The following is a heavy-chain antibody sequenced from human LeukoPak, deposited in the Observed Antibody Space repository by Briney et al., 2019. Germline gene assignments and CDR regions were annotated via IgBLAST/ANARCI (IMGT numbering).Heavy chain of an antibody. V-gene: IGHV4-30-2*01. CDR3: AGGLEKNWFDP. J-gene: IGHJ5*02. CDR1: GGSISSGGYS. CDR2: IYHSGST. Sequence: PSETLPLTCAVSGGSISSGGYSWSWIRQPPGKGLEWIGYIYHSGSTYYNPSLKSRVTISVDRSKNQFSLKLSSVTAADTAVYYCAGGLEKNWFDPWGQGTLVTVSS.